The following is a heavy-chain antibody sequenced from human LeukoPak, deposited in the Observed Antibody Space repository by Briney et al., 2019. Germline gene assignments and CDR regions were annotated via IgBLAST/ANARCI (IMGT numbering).Heavy chain of an antibody. J-gene: IGHJ4*02. CDR1: GFTFSSYA. CDR2: ISGSGGST. Sequence: GGSLRLSCAASGFTFSSYAMSWVRQAPGKGLEWVSAISGSGGSTYYADSVKGRFTISRDNSKNTLYLQMNSLRAEDTAVYYCARERGVLYYDILTGYYDYWGQETLVTVSS. V-gene: IGHV3-23*01. CDR3: ARERGVLYYDILTGYYDY. D-gene: IGHD3-9*01.